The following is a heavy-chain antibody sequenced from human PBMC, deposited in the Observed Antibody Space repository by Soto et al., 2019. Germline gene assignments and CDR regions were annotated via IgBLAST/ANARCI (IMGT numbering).Heavy chain of an antibody. J-gene: IGHJ4*02. CDR2: IWYDGSNK. Sequence: GGSLRLSCAASGFTFSSYGMHWVRQAPGKGLEWVAVIWYDGSNKYYADSVKGRFTISRDNSKNTLYLQMNSLRAEDTAVYYCARDSSGYYPEYYFDYWGQGTMVTVYS. CDR3: ARDSSGYYPEYYFDY. D-gene: IGHD3-22*01. CDR1: GFTFSSYG. V-gene: IGHV3-33*01.